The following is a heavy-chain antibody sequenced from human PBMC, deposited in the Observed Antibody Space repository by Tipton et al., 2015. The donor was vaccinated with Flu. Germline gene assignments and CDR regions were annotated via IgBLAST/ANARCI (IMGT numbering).Heavy chain of an antibody. CDR2: ISHTGRT. J-gene: IGHJ4*02. CDR3: ARSTYYYGSGSSDY. Sequence: LRLSCAVSGYSIRSSNYYWGWIRQPPGKGLEWIGCISHTGRTYYNPSLKSRVTISVDTAKNQFSQRLNSVTASDTAVYYCARSTYYYGSGSSDYWGQGTLVTVSS. CDR1: GYSIRSSNYY. D-gene: IGHD3-10*01. V-gene: IGHV4-38-2*01.